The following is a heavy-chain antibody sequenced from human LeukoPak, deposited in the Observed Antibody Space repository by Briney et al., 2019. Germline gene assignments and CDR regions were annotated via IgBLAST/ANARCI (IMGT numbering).Heavy chain of an antibody. V-gene: IGHV1-69*05. CDR1: GGTFSSYA. D-gene: IGHD1-26*01. CDR2: NIPIFGTA. Sequence: SVKVSCKASGGTFSSYAISWVRQAPGQGLEWMGGNIPIFGTANYAQKFQARVTFTRDTSTSTVYMELSSLRSEDTAVYYCAREWVGAVRYWDYWGQGTLVTVSS. CDR3: AREWVGAVRYWDY. J-gene: IGHJ4*02.